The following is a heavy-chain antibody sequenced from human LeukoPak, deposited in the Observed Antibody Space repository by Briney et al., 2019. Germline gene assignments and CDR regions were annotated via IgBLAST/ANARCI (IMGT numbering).Heavy chain of an antibody. CDR3: AKAPGYSSSWYVGYYYYGMDV. V-gene: IGHV3-23*01. J-gene: IGHJ6*02. CDR2: ISGSGGST. D-gene: IGHD6-13*01. CDR1: GFTYSSYA. Sequence: GGSLRLSCAASGFTYSSYAMSWVRQPPGKGLEWVSAISGSGGSTYYADSVKGRFTISRDNSKNTLYLQMNSLRAEDTAVYYCAKAPGYSSSWYVGYYYYGMDVWGQGTTVTVSS.